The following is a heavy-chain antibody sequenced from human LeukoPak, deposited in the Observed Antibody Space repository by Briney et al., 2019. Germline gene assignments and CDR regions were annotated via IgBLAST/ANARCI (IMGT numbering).Heavy chain of an antibody. CDR2: IYPGDSRT. J-gene: IGHJ5*02. D-gene: IGHD5-18*01. V-gene: IGHV5-51*01. CDR1: GYSITSYW. CDR3: ACREFYSPWPGP. Sequence: GESLKISCKGSGYSITSYWIGWVRQTPGKGLEWMGVIYPGDSRTRYNPSFEGQVTISADKSINTAYLQWSSLKASDTAMYYCACREFYSPWPGPWGQGTLVTVSS.